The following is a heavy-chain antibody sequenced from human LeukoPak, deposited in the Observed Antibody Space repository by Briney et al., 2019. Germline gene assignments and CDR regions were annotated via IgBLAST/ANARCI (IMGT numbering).Heavy chain of an antibody. J-gene: IGHJ6*03. CDR1: GFTFSSYS. CDR3: ARRWCSHTSCYVYYYYYMDV. Sequence: PGGSLRLSCAAPGFTFSSYSMNWVRQAPGKGLEWVSSISSSSSYIYYADSVKGRFTISRDNAKNSLYLQMNSLRAEDTAVYYCARRWCSHTSCYVYYYYYMDVWGKGTTVTVSS. CDR2: ISSSSSYI. D-gene: IGHD2-2*01. V-gene: IGHV3-21*01.